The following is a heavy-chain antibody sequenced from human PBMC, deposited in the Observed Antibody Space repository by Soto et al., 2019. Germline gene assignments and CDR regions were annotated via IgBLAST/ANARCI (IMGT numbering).Heavy chain of an antibody. J-gene: IGHJ3*02. CDR2: ISWNSGSI. D-gene: IGHD6-13*01. CDR3: AKDISSSSFNAFDI. Sequence: GGSLRLSCAASGFTFDDYAMHWVRQAPGKGLEWVSGISWNSGSIGYADSVKGRFTISRDNAKNSLYLQMNSLRAEDTALYYCAKDISSSSFNAFDIWGQGTMVTVSS. CDR1: GFTFDDYA. V-gene: IGHV3-9*01.